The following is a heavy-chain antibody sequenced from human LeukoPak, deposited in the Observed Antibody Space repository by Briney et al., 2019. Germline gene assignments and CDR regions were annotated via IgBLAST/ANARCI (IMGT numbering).Heavy chain of an antibody. CDR3: ARAPIQYCGGDCDTFDI. D-gene: IGHD2-21*02. Sequence: GGSRRLSCAASGLSFRNYWMHWVRQAPGKGLVWVSRINRDGSSKTYADSVKGRYTSFRHNAKNTLYLQMDSLRAGDTAMFYCARAPIQYCGGDCDTFDIWGQGTMGSVSS. J-gene: IGHJ3*02. CDR1: GLSFRNYW. V-gene: IGHV3-74*01. CDR2: INRDGSSK.